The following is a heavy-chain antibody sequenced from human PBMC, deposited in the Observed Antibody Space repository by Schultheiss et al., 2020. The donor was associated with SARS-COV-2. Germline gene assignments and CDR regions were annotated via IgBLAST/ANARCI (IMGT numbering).Heavy chain of an antibody. CDR2: IYYSGST. V-gene: IGHV4-34*01. Sequence: SQTLSLTCAVYGGSFSGYYWSWIRQHPGKGLEWIGYIYYSGSTNYNPSLKSRVTISVDTSKNQFSLKLSSVTAADTAVYYCARAPSGSYSRHYWGQGTLVTVSS. J-gene: IGHJ4*02. D-gene: IGHD1-26*01. CDR3: ARAPSGSYSRHY. CDR1: GGSFSGYY.